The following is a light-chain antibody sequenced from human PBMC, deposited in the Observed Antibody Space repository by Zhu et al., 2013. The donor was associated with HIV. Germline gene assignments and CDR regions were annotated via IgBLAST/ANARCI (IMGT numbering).Light chain of an antibody. Sequence: QSVLTQPPSVSGAPGQRVTISCTGSSSNIGAGPDVHWYQQLPGTAPKLLIQGNSNRPSGVPDRFSGSNSGNTATLTISGTQAMDEADYYCQAWDNNIVVFGGGTKLTVV. CDR2: GNS. J-gene: IGLJ2*01. V-gene: IGLV1-40*01. CDR1: SSNIGAGPD. CDR3: QAWDNNIVV.